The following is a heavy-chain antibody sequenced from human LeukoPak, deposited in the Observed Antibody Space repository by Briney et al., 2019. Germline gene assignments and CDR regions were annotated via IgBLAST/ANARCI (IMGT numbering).Heavy chain of an antibody. CDR3: AKGGPPGYDFWSGLGYFDY. CDR1: GFTFSSYA. J-gene: IGHJ4*02. CDR2: ISGSGGST. V-gene: IGHV3-23*01. D-gene: IGHD3-3*01. Sequence: GGSLRLSCAASGFTFSSYAMSWVRQAPGKGLEWVSAISGSGGSTYYADSVKGRFTISRDNSKNTLYLQMNSLRAEDTAVYYCAKGGPPGYDFWSGLGYFDYWGQGTLVTVSS.